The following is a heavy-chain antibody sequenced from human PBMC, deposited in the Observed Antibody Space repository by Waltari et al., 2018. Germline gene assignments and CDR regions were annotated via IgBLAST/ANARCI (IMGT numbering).Heavy chain of an antibody. D-gene: IGHD5-18*01. CDR3: AVDTAMPNDAFDI. V-gene: IGHV7-4-1*02. CDR1: GYTFTSYA. Sequence: QVQLVQSGSELKKPGASVKVSCKASGYTFTSYAMNWVRQAPGQGLEWMGWINTNTGNPTYAQGFTGRFVFALDTSVSTEYLQISILKAENTAVYYCAVDTAMPNDAFDIWVQGTMVTVSS. CDR2: INTNTGNP. J-gene: IGHJ3*02.